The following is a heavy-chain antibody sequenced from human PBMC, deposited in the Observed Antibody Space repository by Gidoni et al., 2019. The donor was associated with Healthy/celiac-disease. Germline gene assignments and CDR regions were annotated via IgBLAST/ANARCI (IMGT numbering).Heavy chain of an antibody. CDR2: GNT. J-gene: IGHJ3*02. Sequence: GNTNYAQKLQGRVTMTTDTSTSTAYMELRSLRSDDTAVYYCAREPGFPHGAFDIWGQGTMVTVSS. V-gene: IGHV1-18*01. CDR3: AREPGFPHGAFDI.